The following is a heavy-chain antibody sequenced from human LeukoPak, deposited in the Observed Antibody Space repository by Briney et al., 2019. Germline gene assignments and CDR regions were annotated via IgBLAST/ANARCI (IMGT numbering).Heavy chain of an antibody. D-gene: IGHD6-19*01. CDR3: ARGSGSRIAVAGTKGYNAY. CDR2: IYTSGST. V-gene: IGHV4-61*02. J-gene: IGHJ4*02. Sequence: SQTLSLTCTVSGDSISSGSYYWSWIRQPAGKGLEWIGRIYTSGSTNYNPSLKSRVTISVDTSKNQFSLKLSSVTAADTAVYYCARGSGSRIAVAGTKGYNAYWGQGTLVTVSS. CDR1: GDSISSGSYY.